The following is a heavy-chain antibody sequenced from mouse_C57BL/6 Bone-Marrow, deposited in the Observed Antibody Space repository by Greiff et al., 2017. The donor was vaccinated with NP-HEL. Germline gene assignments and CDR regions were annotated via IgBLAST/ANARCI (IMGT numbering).Heavy chain of an antibody. J-gene: IGHJ3*01. CDR2: IDPSDSYT. D-gene: IGHD2-2*01. V-gene: IGHV1-69*01. CDR3: ARPAMVTELAY. Sequence: QVQLQQPGAELVMPGASVKLSCKASGYTFTSYWMHWVKQRPGQGLEWIGEIDPSDSYTNYNQKFKGKSTLTVDKSSSTAYMQLSSLTSEDSAVYYGARPAMVTELAYWGQGTLVTVSA. CDR1: GYTFTSYW.